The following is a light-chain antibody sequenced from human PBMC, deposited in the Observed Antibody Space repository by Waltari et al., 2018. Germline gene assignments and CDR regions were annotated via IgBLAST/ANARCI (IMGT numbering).Light chain of an antibody. J-gene: IGLJ1*01. V-gene: IGLV2-14*01. CDR2: EVS. CDR3: SSYTTSSAPGV. Sequence: QSALTQPASVSGSPGQSITISCSGTDSDVGAYDFVSWYQQHPGQAPHPIIYEVSNRPSGISNRVSASKSGNTAPLTIAGLQAEDEADYYCSSYTTSSAPGVFGTGTRVTVL. CDR1: DSDVGAYDF.